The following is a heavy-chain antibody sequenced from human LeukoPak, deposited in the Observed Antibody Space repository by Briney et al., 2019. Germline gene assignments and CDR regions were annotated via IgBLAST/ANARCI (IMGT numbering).Heavy chain of an antibody. CDR2: INPNSGGT. CDR1: GYTFTCYY. CDR3: ARASHAAARFNWFDP. V-gene: IGHV1-2*02. Sequence: GASVTVSFTSSGYTFTCYYMHWVRQAPGQGLEWMGWINPNSGGTNYAQKFQGRVTITRDTSISTAYMELSRLRPDDTAVYYCARASHAAARFNWFDPWGQGTLVTVSS. J-gene: IGHJ5*02. D-gene: IGHD2-2*01.